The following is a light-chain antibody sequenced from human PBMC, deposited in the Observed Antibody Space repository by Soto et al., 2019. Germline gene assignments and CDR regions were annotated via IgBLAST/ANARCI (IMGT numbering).Light chain of an antibody. V-gene: IGLV3-21*04. J-gene: IGLJ3*02. CDR2: SDT. CDR3: QVWDSTSDQRV. CDR1: NIGSKS. Sequence: SYVLTQAPSVSVAPEKTAKIPCGGNNIGSKSVHWYQQKPGQAPALVIYSDTERASGIPDRFSGSNSENTATLTISRVEDGDEADYYCQVWDSTSDQRVFGGGTKLTVL.